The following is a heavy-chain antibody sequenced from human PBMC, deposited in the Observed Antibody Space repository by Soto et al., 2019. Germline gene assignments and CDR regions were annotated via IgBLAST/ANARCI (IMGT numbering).Heavy chain of an antibody. V-gene: IGHV3-23*01. Sequence: PGAALRLSCDPSGFTFSRSALRSVRQEKGKGLEWVSAISGSGGSTYYADSVKGRFTISRDNPKNTLYLQMNSLRAEDTAVYYCAKDRIDDYSNYPGVCFDPSGQGTLGTVSS. CDR3: AKDRIDDYSNYPGVCFDP. CDR1: GFTFSRSA. D-gene: IGHD4-4*01. J-gene: IGHJ5*02. CDR2: ISGSGGST.